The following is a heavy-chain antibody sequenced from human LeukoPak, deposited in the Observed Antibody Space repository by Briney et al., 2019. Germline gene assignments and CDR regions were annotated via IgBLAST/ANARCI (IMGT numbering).Heavy chain of an antibody. J-gene: IGHJ4*02. CDR1: GFTFSNFD. D-gene: IGHD1/OR15-1a*01. V-gene: IGHV3-48*04. CDR3: ARRNKLLSHGNDY. Sequence: GGSLRLSYAASGFTFSNFDMTWVRQAPGKGLEWISYITSSSSAIFYADSVKGRFTISRDNAKNSLYLQMDSLRAEDTAVYYCARRNKLLSHGNDYWGQGTLVTVSS. CDR2: ITSSSSAI.